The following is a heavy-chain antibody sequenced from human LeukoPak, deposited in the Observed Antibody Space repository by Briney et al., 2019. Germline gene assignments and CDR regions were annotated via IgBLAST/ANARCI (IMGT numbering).Heavy chain of an antibody. Sequence: QPSETLSLTCAVYGGSFSGYYWSWIRQPPGRGLEWIGEINHSGSTNYNPSLKSRVTISVDTSKNQFSLKLSSVTAADTAVYYCARGVGYSYGNFDYWGQGTLVTVSS. D-gene: IGHD5-18*01. V-gene: IGHV4-34*01. CDR2: INHSGST. CDR3: ARGVGYSYGNFDY. CDR1: GGSFSGYY. J-gene: IGHJ4*02.